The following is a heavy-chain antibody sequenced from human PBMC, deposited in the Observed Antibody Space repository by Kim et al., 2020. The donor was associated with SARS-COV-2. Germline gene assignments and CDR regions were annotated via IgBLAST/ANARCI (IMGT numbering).Heavy chain of an antibody. CDR3: ARLGRRAGYFDY. J-gene: IGHJ4*02. CDR2: IYSDGTI. V-gene: IGHV3-53*01. D-gene: IGHD6-19*01. CDR1: GFTVSSNY. Sequence: GSLRLSCAVSGFTVSSNYMNWVRQAPGKGLEWVSVIYSDGTIYYADSVKGRFTISRDNSENTLYLQMKSLRAEDTAMYYCARLGRRAGYFDYWGQGTLVTVSS.